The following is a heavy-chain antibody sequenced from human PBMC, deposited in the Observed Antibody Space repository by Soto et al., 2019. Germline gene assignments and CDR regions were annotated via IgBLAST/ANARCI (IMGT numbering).Heavy chain of an antibody. CDR1: GGSISSGGYY. CDR2: IYYSGST. D-gene: IGHD3-10*01. V-gene: IGHV4-31*03. Sequence: SETLSLTCTVSGGSISSGGYYWSWIRHHPGKGLEWIGYIYYSGSTYYNPSLKSRVTISVDTSKNQFSLKLSSVTAADTAVYYCARDQGYYYGANYGMDVWGQETTVTVSS. J-gene: IGHJ6*02. CDR3: ARDQGYYYGANYGMDV.